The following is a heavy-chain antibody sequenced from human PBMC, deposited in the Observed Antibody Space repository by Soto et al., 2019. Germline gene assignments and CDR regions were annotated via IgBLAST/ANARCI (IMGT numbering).Heavy chain of an antibody. CDR2: TRNKANSYTT. D-gene: IGHD3-16*01. V-gene: IGHV3-72*01. J-gene: IGHJ6*02. CDR1: GFTFSDHY. Sequence: EVQLVESGGGLVQPGGSLRLSCAASGFTFSDHYMDWVRQAPGKGLEWVGRTRNKANSYTTEYAASVKGRFTISRDDSKNSLYLQMNSLKTEDTAVYYCARDRSVGELDGRSGMDVWGQGTTVTVSS. CDR3: ARDRSVGELDGRSGMDV.